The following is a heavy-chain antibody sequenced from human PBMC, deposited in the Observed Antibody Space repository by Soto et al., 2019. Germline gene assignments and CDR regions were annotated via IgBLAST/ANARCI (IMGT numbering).Heavy chain of an antibody. Sequence: QVQLQQWGAGLLKPSETLSLTCAVYGGSFSGYYWSWIRQPPGKGLEWIGEINHSGSTNYNPSLRRRVTISVDTSKNQFSLKLSSVTAADTAVYYCARGSSWNDYWGQGTLVTVSS. CDR3: ARGSSWNDY. CDR2: INHSGST. D-gene: IGHD6-13*01. CDR1: GGSFSGYY. V-gene: IGHV4-34*01. J-gene: IGHJ4*02.